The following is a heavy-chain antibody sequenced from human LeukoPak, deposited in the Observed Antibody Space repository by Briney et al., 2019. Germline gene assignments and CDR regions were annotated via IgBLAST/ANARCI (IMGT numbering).Heavy chain of an antibody. CDR3: ASGSSWYMGGFDF. CDR1: GGSISAYY. J-gene: IGHJ4*02. D-gene: IGHD6-13*01. Sequence: SGTLSLTCTVSGGSISAYYWSWIRQHPGKGLEWVGYIYHSGSTKYNPSLKSRVTISVDTSENQFSLKLNSVTAADTAVYYCASGSSWYMGGFDFWGQGTLVTVSS. V-gene: IGHV4-59*01. CDR2: IYHSGST.